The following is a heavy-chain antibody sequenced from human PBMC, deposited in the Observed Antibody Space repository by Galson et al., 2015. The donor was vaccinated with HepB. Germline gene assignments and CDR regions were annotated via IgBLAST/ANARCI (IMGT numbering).Heavy chain of an antibody. D-gene: IGHD5-18*01. J-gene: IGHJ4*02. CDR2: ISYDGSNK. V-gene: IGHV3-30*03. Sequence: SLRLSCAASGFTFSSYGMHWVRQAPGKGLEWVAVISYDGSNKYYADSVKGRFTISGDNSKNTLYLQMNSLRAEDTAVYYCATLGPERGYSYGPAFDYWGQGTLVTVSS. CDR1: GFTFSSYG. CDR3: ATLGPERGYSYGPAFDY.